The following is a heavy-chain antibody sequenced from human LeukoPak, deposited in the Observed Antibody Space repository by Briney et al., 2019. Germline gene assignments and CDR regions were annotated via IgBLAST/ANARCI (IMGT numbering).Heavy chain of an antibody. CDR3: ARGLAASGLYFDY. J-gene: IGHJ4*02. CDR1: GFTVSSNY. V-gene: IGHV3-53*01. CDR2: VYTGGST. Sequence: PGGSLRLSCAASGFTVSSNYMTWVRQAPGKGLEWVSVVYTGGSTYSADSVKGRFTISRDNSKNTLYLQMNSLRAEDTVVYECARGLAASGLYFDYWGQGTLVSDCS. D-gene: IGHD6-13*01.